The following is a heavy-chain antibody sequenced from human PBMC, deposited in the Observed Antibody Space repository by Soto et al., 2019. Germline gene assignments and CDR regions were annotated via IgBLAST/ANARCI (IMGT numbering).Heavy chain of an antibody. D-gene: IGHD2-21*02. Sequence: SETLSLTCTVSGGSISGYYWSWIRQPPGKGLGWIGNVYYSGGAKYNPSVKRRVSISVDTSKNQFSLNLSSVTAADTAVYYCTRDGDGRMTTNPYYYYGMDVWGPGITVTVSS. CDR2: VYYSGGA. J-gene: IGHJ6*02. CDR3: TRDGDGRMTTNPYYYYGMDV. CDR1: GGSISGYY. V-gene: IGHV4-59*01.